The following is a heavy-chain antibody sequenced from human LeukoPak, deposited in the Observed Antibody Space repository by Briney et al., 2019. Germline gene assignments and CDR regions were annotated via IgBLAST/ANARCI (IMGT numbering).Heavy chain of an antibody. CDR1: GGSISSSSYY. Sequence: SETLSLTCTVSGGSISSSSYYWGWIRQPPGKGLEWIGSMYYSGSTNYNPSLKSRVTISVDTSKNQFSLKLSPVTAADTAVYYCARGGGGGTYYYDSSGWFDYWGQGTLVTVSS. D-gene: IGHD3-22*01. CDR3: ARGGGGGTYYYDSSGWFDY. CDR2: MYYSGST. V-gene: IGHV4-39*07. J-gene: IGHJ4*02.